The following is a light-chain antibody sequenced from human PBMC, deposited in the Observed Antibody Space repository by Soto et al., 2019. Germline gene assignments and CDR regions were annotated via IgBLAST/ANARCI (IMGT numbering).Light chain of an antibody. J-gene: IGKJ5*01. V-gene: IGKV1-39*01. CDR2: AAS. CDR1: QSISSY. CDR3: QQSYSTPHIT. Sequence: DIQMTQSPSSLSASVGDRVTITCRASQSISSYLNWYQQKPGKAPKLLIYAASSLQSGVPSRFSGSGSGTDFTPTISSLQPEDFATYYCQQSYSTPHITFGQGTRLEIK.